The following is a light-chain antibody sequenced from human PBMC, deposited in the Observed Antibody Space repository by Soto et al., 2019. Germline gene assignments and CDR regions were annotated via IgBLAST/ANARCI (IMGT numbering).Light chain of an antibody. CDR2: AAS. Sequence: IQMTHSPSSVSASVGAGVTITXXASPGISSWLAWYQQNPGKAPKLLIYAASSLQSGVPSRFSGSGSGTDFTLTISSLQPEHFATYYCQERNRYPFTFARGTKV. J-gene: IGKJ4*01. CDR3: QERNRYPFT. CDR1: PGISSW. V-gene: IGKV1D-12*01.